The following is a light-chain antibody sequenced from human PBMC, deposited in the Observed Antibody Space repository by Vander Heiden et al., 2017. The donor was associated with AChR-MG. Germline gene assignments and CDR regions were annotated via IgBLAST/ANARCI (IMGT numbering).Light chain of an antibody. CDR1: NIGSKR. Sequence: SYVLTQPPSVSVAPGKTARITCGGNNIGSKRVHWYPQKPGQPPVLVIYYDSDRPSGIPERFSGSNSGNTATLTISRVEAGDEADYYCQVWDSSSDPSWVFGGGTELTVL. CDR3: QVWDSSSDPSWV. J-gene: IGLJ3*02. CDR2: YDS. V-gene: IGLV3-21*04.